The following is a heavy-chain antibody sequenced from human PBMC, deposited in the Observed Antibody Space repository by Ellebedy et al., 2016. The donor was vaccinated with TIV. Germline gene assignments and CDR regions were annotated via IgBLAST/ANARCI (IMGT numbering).Heavy chain of an antibody. V-gene: IGHV3-23*01. D-gene: IGHD6-13*01. CDR3: AKSGARGIAAAGYFDY. CDR1: GFTFSSYA. J-gene: IGHJ4*02. CDR2: ISGSGGST. Sequence: GESLKISCAASGFTFSSYAMSWVRQAPGKGLEWVSAISGSGGSTYYADSVKGRFTISRDNSKNTLYLQMNSLRAEDTAVYYCAKSGARGIAAAGYFDYWGQGTLVTVSS.